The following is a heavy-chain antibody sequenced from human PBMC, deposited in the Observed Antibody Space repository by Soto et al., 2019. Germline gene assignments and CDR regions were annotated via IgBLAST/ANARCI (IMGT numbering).Heavy chain of an antibody. CDR3: SSAACTTDYHDGIDV. Sequence: GASVKVSCKASGCTFTSYGISWVRQAPGQGLEWMGWISAYNGNTNYAQKLQGRVTMTTDTSTSTAYMELRSLRSDDTAVYYCSSAACTTDYHDGIDVCGQGTTVTVSS. J-gene: IGHJ6*01. CDR1: GCTFTSYG. V-gene: IGHV1-18*01. D-gene: IGHD2-8*01. CDR2: ISAYNGNT.